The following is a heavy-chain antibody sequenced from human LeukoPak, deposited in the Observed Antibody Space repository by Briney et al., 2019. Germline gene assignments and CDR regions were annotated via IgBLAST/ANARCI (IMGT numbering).Heavy chain of an antibody. V-gene: IGHV4-38-2*02. D-gene: IGHD6-13*01. CDR2: IDYSGIT. CDR1: GYSISNFYY. Sequence: SETLSLTCTVSGYSISNFYYWGWIRQPPGKGLEWIASIDYSGITYYHPSLKSRVTISVDTSKNQFSLKLSSVTAADTAVYYCARTTEAHSWQTRYYSYYMDVWGKGTTVTVSS. CDR3: ARTTEAHSWQTRYYSYYMDV. J-gene: IGHJ6*03.